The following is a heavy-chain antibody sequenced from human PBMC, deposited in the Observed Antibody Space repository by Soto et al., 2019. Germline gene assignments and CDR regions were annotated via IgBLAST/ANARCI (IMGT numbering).Heavy chain of an antibody. J-gene: IGHJ4*02. CDR3: ARDSILSGTTRPPPLDY. CDR1: GFTFSSNA. Sequence: QVQLVESGGGVVQPGRSLRLSCAASGFTFSSNAMHWVRQGPGKGLEWVAVMSYDGSNEYYADSVKGRFTISRDNSKNTLYLQMNSLRAEDTAVYYCARDSILSGTTRPPPLDYWGQGTLVTVSS. D-gene: IGHD4-17*01. V-gene: IGHV3-30-3*01. CDR2: MSYDGSNE.